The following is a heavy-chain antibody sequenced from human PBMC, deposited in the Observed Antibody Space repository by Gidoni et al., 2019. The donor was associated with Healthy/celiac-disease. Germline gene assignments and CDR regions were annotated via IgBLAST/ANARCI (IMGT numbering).Heavy chain of an antibody. CDR3: ARSRRSITMVRGVINPAFDY. CDR2: INPSGGST. Sequence: QVQLVQSGAEVKKPGASVKVSCKASGYTFTSYYMHWVRQAPGQGLEWMGIINPSGGSTSYAQKFQGRVTMTRDTSTSTVYMELSSLRSEDTAVYYCARSRRSITMVRGVINPAFDYWGQGTLVTVSS. V-gene: IGHV1-46*03. CDR1: GYTFTSYY. J-gene: IGHJ4*02. D-gene: IGHD3-10*01.